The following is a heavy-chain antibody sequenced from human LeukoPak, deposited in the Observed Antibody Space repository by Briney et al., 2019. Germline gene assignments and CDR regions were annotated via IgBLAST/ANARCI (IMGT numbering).Heavy chain of an antibody. J-gene: IGHJ4*02. CDR2: IYNSGST. D-gene: IGHD4-11*01. V-gene: IGHV4-59*01. CDR1: GGSTTSYY. Sequence: PSETLSLTCTVSGGSTTSYYWSWIRQPPGKGLEWIGYIYNSGSTNYNPSLESRVTISVDTSKNQFSLKLSSVTAADTAVYYCARLYSSSLGRVFDYWGQGTLVTVSS. CDR3: ARLYSSSLGRVFDY.